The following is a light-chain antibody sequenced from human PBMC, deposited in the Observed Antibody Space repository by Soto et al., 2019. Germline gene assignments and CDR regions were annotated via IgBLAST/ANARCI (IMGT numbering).Light chain of an antibody. Sequence: QSVLTQPASVSGSPGQSITISCTGTSSDVGAYNFVSWYQQYPGKAPKAMIYEVNNRPSGVSNRFSGSKSGNTASLTISGLQAEDEADYYCSSVTRSSTDVVGSGTKVTVL. CDR1: SSDVGAYNF. J-gene: IGLJ1*01. CDR3: SSVTRSSTDV. V-gene: IGLV2-14*01. CDR2: EVN.